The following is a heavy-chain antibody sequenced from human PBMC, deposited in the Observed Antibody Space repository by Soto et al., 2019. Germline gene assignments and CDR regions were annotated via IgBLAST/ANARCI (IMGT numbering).Heavy chain of an antibody. CDR1: GYTFTRYG. Sequence: QVQLVQSGAEVKNPGASVKVSCKASGYTFTRYGIGWARQAPGXGLEWMGWINTYNGNTNYAQNVQGRVTLTTDTSTSTAYMELRSLRSNDTAIYYCAMVDVYVTPSPQDVWGQGTTVIVSS. J-gene: IGHJ6*02. V-gene: IGHV1-18*01. D-gene: IGHD3-16*01. CDR3: AMVDVYVTPSPQDV. CDR2: INTYNGNT.